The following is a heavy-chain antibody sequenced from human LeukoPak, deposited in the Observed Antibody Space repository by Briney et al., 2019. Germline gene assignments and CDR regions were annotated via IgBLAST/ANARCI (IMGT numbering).Heavy chain of an antibody. Sequence: GGSLRLSCAASGFTFSSYSMNWVRQAPGKGLEWVSYISSSSSTIYYADSVKGRFTISRDNAKNSLYLQMNSLRDEDTAVYYCAKDLGRITMIIFDYWGQGTLVTVSS. J-gene: IGHJ4*02. D-gene: IGHD3-22*01. CDR2: ISSSSSTI. CDR3: AKDLGRITMIIFDY. V-gene: IGHV3-48*02. CDR1: GFTFSSYS.